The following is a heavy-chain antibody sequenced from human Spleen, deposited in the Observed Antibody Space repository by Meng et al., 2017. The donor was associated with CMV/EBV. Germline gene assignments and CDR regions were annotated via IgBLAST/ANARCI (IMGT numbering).Heavy chain of an antibody. Sequence: ASVKVSCKASGYTFTSYDINWVRQATGQGLEWMGWMNPNSGNTGYAQKFQGRVTMTRDTSTGTAYMELSTLRSEDTAVYYCARGPFYDSVWGSYRPVYHYAMDVWGQGTTVTVSS. CDR1: GYTFTSYD. CDR3: ARGPFYDSVWGSYRPVYHYAMDV. V-gene: IGHV1-8*02. J-gene: IGHJ6*02. CDR2: MNPNSGNT. D-gene: IGHD3-16*02.